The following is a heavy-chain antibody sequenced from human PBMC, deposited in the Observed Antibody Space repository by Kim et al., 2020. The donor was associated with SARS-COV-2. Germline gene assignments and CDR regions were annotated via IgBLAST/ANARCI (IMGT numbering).Heavy chain of an antibody. Sequence: DEDSGKGRLTISRDNSKNTLYLQMNSLRAEDTAVYYCAGDRVGGYDWFDPWGQGTLVTVSS. J-gene: IGHJ5*02. CDR3: AGDRVGGYDWFDP. V-gene: IGHV3-30*01. D-gene: IGHD5-12*01.